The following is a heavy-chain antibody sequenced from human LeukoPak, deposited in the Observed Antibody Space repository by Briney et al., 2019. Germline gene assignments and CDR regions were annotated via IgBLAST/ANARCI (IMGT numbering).Heavy chain of an antibody. CDR3: TRTTVTMADWFDP. Sequence: GGSLKLSCAASGFTFSGSAMHWVRQASGKGLEWVGRIRTKGKSYATEYAASVKGRFIISRDDLKNTAYLQMNSLKIEDTGVYYCTRTTVTMADWFDPWGQGTLVTVSS. J-gene: IGHJ5*02. V-gene: IGHV3-73*01. CDR1: GFTFSGSA. CDR2: IRTKGKSYAT. D-gene: IGHD4-17*01.